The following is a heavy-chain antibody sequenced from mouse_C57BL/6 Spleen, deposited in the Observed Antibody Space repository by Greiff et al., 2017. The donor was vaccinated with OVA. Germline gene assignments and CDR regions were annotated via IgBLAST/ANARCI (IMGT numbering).Heavy chain of an antibody. Sequence: VKLQQPGAELVKPGASVKMSCKASGYTFTSYWITWVKQRPGQGLEWIGDIYPGSGSTNYNEKFKSKATLTVDTSSSTAYMQLSSLTSEDSAVYYCARSRYDGYYGGAMDYWGQGTSVTVSS. CDR2: IYPGSGST. J-gene: IGHJ4*01. CDR3: ARSRYDGYYGGAMDY. CDR1: GYTFTSYW. D-gene: IGHD2-3*01. V-gene: IGHV1-55*01.